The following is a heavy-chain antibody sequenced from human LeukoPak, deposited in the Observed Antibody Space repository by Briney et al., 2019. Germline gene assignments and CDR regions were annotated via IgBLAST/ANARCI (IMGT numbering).Heavy chain of an antibody. CDR2: INLNSGDT. J-gene: IGHJ4*02. Sequence: ASVKVSCKPSGYSFTGYYMHWMRQAPGQGLEWMGWINLNSGDTNYAEKFQGRVTMTRDTSISTAYVELSRLRYDDTAVYYCASWAGGNAPVASFAYWGQGTLVTVSS. CDR1: GYSFTGYY. V-gene: IGHV1-2*02. D-gene: IGHD1-14*01. CDR3: ASWAGGNAPVASFAY.